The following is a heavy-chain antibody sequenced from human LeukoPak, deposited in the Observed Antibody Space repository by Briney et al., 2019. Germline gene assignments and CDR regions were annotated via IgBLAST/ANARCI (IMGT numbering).Heavy chain of an antibody. CDR2: IYENGGTT. CDR3: AKDFCIGDSAHFDY. Sequence: GGSLRLSCEVSGFTFRSHAMSWVRQAPEKGLEFVSGIYENGGTTYYADSVKGRFSISRDNSKNTLYLQMDSLRGEDTAVYYCAKDFCIGDSAHFDYGGRGALATVPS. D-gene: IGHD2-15*01. CDR1: GFTFRSHA. J-gene: IGHJ4*02. V-gene: IGHV3-23*01.